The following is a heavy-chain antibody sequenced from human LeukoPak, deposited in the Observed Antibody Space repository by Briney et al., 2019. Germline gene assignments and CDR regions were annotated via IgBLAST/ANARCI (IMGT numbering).Heavy chain of an antibody. Sequence: ASVKVSCKASQYNFTSYYIHWVRQAPGQGLEWMGIINPSGGSTSYAQKFQGRVTMTRDTSTTTVYIELSSLRSEDTAVYYCANTIGRVTIFGVVITRSSFDPWGQGTLVTVSS. J-gene: IGHJ5*02. CDR1: QYNFTSYY. V-gene: IGHV1-46*01. D-gene: IGHD3-3*01. CDR3: ANTIGRVTIFGVVITRSSFDP. CDR2: INPSGGST.